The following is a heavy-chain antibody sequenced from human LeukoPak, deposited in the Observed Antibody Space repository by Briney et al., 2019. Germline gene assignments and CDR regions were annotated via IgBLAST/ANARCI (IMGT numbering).Heavy chain of an antibody. CDR1: GGSISSSNW. J-gene: IGHJ4*02. CDR3: AGLRIAAAGRVDY. D-gene: IGHD6-13*01. V-gene: IGHV4-4*02. CDR2: IYYSGST. Sequence: SETLSLTCAVSGGSISSSNWWSWVRQPPGKGLEWIGYIYYSGSTNYNPSLKSRVTISVDTSKNQFSLKLSSVTAADTAVYYCAGLRIAAAGRVDYWGQGTLVTVSS.